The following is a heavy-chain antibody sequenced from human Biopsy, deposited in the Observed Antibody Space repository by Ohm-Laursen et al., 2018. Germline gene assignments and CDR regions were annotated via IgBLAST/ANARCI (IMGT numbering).Heavy chain of an antibody. J-gene: IGHJ6*02. Sequence: GTLSLTCAVSGYSVTNDYYWGWIRQPPGKGLEWIGNIYYDGVTYYNPSLKSRVSMSVDTSKNHFSLRLTSVTAADTAVYYCGRVAGGYAYYYGMDVWGQGTTVIVSS. D-gene: IGHD5-12*01. CDR3: GRVAGGYAYYYGMDV. CDR1: GYSVTNDYY. CDR2: IYYDGVT. V-gene: IGHV4-38-2*01.